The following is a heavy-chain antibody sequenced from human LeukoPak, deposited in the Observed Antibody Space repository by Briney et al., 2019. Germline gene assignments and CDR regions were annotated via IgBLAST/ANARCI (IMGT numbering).Heavy chain of an antibody. Sequence: GRSLRLSCAASGFTFSSYGMHWVRRAPGKGLEWVAVIWYDGSNKYYADSVKGRFTISRDNSKNTLYLQMNSLRAEDTAVYYCARENSSGWTLDYWGQGTLVTVSS. J-gene: IGHJ4*02. D-gene: IGHD6-19*01. V-gene: IGHV3-33*01. CDR2: IWYDGSNK. CDR3: ARENSSGWTLDY. CDR1: GFTFSSYG.